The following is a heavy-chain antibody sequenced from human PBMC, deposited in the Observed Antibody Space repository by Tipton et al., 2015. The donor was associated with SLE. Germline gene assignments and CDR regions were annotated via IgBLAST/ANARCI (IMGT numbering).Heavy chain of an antibody. CDR3: ARHMITGGEFDY. CDR1: GGSFSGNY. J-gene: IGHJ4*02. D-gene: IGHD3-16*01. CDR2: IYYSGST. Sequence: TLSLTCAVYGGSFSGNYWSWIRQPPGKGLEWIGYIYYSGSTNYNPSLKSRVIVSVDTSKNQFSLKLTSVTAADTAVYYCARHMITGGEFDYWGQGTLVTVSS. V-gene: IGHV4-59*08.